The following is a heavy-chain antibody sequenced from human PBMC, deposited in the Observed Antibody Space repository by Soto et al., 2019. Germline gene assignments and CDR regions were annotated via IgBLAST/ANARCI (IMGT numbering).Heavy chain of an antibody. CDR1: GFTFSSYG. Sequence: GGSLRLSCAASGFTFSSYGMHWVRQAPGKGLEWVAVIWYDGSNKYYADSVKGRFTISRDNSKNTLYLQMNSLRAEDTAVYYCARATARFGVAPHGDYWGQGTLVTVSS. CDR3: ARATARFGVAPHGDY. CDR2: IWYDGSNK. V-gene: IGHV3-33*01. J-gene: IGHJ4*02. D-gene: IGHD3-3*01.